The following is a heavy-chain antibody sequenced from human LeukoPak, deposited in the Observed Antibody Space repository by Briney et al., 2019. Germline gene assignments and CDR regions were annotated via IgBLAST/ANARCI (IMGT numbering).Heavy chain of an antibody. CDR1: GFNFNDYA. J-gene: IGHJ4*01. CDR3: AKDIRSSGGAGADH. Sequence: PGGSLRLSCTASGFNFNDYAMHWVRQPPGKGLEWVSRISWSGDRIVYADSVKGRFTISRDNAKNSLYLQISSLGVDDTAFYYCAKDIRSSGGAGADHWGRGTLVTVSS. CDR2: ISWSGDRI. V-gene: IGHV3-9*01. D-gene: IGHD1-26*01.